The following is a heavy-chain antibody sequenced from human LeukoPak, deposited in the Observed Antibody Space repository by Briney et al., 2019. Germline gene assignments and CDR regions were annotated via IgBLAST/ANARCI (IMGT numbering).Heavy chain of an antibody. V-gene: IGHV1-2*02. Sequence: ASVKVSCKASGGTFSSYAISWVRQAPGQGLEWMGWINPNSGGTNYAQKFQGRVTMTRDTSISTAYMELSRLRSDDTAVYYCARAGIAVAGMCFDYWGQGTLVTVSS. J-gene: IGHJ4*02. CDR2: INPNSGGT. CDR1: GGTFSSYA. D-gene: IGHD6-19*01. CDR3: ARAGIAVAGMCFDY.